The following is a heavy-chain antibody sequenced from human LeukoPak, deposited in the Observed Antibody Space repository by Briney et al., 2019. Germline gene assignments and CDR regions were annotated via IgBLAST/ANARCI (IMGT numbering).Heavy chain of an antibody. D-gene: IGHD6-13*01. CDR3: AKDPTRSSWYRVVGEIEYYFDY. V-gene: IGHV3-30*18. J-gene: IGHJ4*02. CDR2: ISYDGSNK. Sequence: GGSLRLSCAASGFTFSSYGMHWVRQAPGKGLEWVAVISYDGSNKYYADSVKSRFTISRDNSKNTLYLQMNSLRAEDTAVYYCAKDPTRSSWYRVVGEIEYYFDYWGQGTLVTVSS. CDR1: GFTFSSYG.